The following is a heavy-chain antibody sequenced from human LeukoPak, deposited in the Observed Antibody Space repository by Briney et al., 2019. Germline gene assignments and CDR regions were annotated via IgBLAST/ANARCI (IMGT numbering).Heavy chain of an antibody. D-gene: IGHD5-12*01. J-gene: IGHJ4*02. CDR3: AREVGTHSGYDYFDY. CDR2: INSDGSST. V-gene: IGHV3-74*01. Sequence: GGSLRLSCAASGFTVSSYWMHWVRQAPGKGRVWVSRINSDGSSTSYADSVKGRFTISRDNAKNTLYLQMNSLRAEDTAVYYCAREVGTHSGYDYFDYWGQGTLVTVSS. CDR1: GFTVSSYW.